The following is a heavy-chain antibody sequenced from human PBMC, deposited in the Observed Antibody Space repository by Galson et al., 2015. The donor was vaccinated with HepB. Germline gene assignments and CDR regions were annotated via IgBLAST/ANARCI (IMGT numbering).Heavy chain of an antibody. D-gene: IGHD3-10*01. Sequence: SVKVSCKASGYTFTSYYMHWVRQAPGQGLEWMGIINPSGGSTSYAQKFQGRVTMTRDTSTSTVYMELSSLRSEDTAVYYCAGDYYGSGSSGWFDPWGQGTLVTVSS. CDR1: GYTFTSYY. CDR2: INPSGGST. J-gene: IGHJ5*02. V-gene: IGHV1-46*01. CDR3: AGDYYGSGSSGWFDP.